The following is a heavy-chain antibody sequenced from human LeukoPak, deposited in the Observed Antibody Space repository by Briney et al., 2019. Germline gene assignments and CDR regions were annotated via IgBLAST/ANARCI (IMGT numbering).Heavy chain of an antibody. CDR2: IYRGGRM. V-gene: IGHV4-4*02. CDR3: ARERGGSFLDY. D-gene: IGHD3-10*01. CDR1: SGSSSVNDW. J-gene: IGHJ4*02. Sequence: SETLSLTCTVSSGSSSVNDWLNWVRQPPGKGLEWIGEIYRGGRMNYNPSLESRVSISVDESRNQFSLKVNSVTAADTAVYYCARERGGSFLDYWGQGTLVTVSS.